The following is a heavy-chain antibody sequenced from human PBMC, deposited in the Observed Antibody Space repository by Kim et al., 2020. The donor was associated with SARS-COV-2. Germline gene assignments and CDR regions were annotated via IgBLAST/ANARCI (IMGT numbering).Heavy chain of an antibody. V-gene: IGHV4-31*03. CDR3: ARDPLNYGSGSYDV. CDR1: GGSISSGGYY. J-gene: IGHJ6*02. D-gene: IGHD3-10*01. CDR2: IYYSGST. Sequence: SETLSLTCTVSGGSISSGGYYWSWIRQHPGKGLEWIGYIYYSGSTYYNPSLKSRVTISVDTSKNQFSLKLSSVTAADTAVYYCARDPLNYGSGSYDVWGQGTTVTVSS.